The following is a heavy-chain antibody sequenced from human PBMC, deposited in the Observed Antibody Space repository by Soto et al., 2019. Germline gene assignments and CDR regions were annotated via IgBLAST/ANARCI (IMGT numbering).Heavy chain of an antibody. D-gene: IGHD3-16*01. CDR2: MSYDGSNK. J-gene: IGHJ4*02. V-gene: IGHV3-30-3*01. Sequence: QVPLVESGGGVVQPGRSLRLSCAASGFTFSSYAMHWFRRAPGKGLEWMAVMSYDGSNKYYAESVKGRFTISRDNSKNTLYLQMNSMRPEDTALYYGARYGGDYWGQGTLVIVSS. CDR3: ARYGGDY. CDR1: GFTFSSYA.